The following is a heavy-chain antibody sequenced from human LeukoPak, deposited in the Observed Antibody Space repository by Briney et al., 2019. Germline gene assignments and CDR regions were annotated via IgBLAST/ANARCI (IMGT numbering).Heavy chain of an antibody. CDR1: GYTFTSYY. CDR2: INPSGGST. J-gene: IGHJ6*03. V-gene: IGHV1-46*01. CDR3: ARSSGRSPNRDYMDV. Sequence: GASVRVSCKASGYTFTSYYMHWVRQAPGQGVEGMGVINPSGGSTSYAQKFQGRVTMTRDTSTSTVYMELSSLTSEDTAVYYCARSSGRSPNRDYMDVWGKGTTVTISS. D-gene: IGHD1-14*01.